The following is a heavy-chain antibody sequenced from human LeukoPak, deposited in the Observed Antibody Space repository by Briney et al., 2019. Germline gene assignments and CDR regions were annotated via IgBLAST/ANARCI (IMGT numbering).Heavy chain of an antibody. J-gene: IGHJ4*02. CDR2: ISSSGSTI. D-gene: IGHD3-3*01. Sequence: GGSLRLSCAASGFTFSSYEMNWVRQAPGKGLEWVSYISSSGSTIYYADSVKGRFTISRDNAKNSPYLQMNSLRAEDTAVYYCARGLRFLEWFSPYYFDYWGQGTLVTVSS. V-gene: IGHV3-48*03. CDR1: GFTFSSYE. CDR3: ARGLRFLEWFSPYYFDY.